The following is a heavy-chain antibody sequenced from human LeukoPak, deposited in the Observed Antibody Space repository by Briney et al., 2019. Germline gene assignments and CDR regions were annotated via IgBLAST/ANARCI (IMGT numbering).Heavy chain of an antibody. CDR1: GFTFSSYW. CDR3: ARQYCSGRTCYTDTFDI. Sequence: GSLRLSCAASGFTFSSYWMSWVRQAPGKGLEWVANIKQDGSEIYYLNSVRGRFTISRDNARKSLYLQMNSLRAEDTAVYYCARQYCSGRTCYTDTFDIWGQGTMVTVSS. CDR2: IKQDGSEI. J-gene: IGHJ3*02. D-gene: IGHD2-2*02. V-gene: IGHV3-7*01.